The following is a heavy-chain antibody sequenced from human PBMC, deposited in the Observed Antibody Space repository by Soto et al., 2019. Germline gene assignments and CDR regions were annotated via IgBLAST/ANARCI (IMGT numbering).Heavy chain of an antibody. J-gene: IGHJ6*03. CDR1: GYSFTSYW. CDR3: ARDSSGYDLVGGYYYMDV. Sequence: GESLKISCKGSGYSFTSYWISWVRQMPGKGLEWMGRIDPSDSYTNYSPSFQGHVTISADKSISTAYLQWSSLKASDTAMYYCARDSSGYDLVGGYYYMDVWGKGTTVTVSS. D-gene: IGHD5-12*01. V-gene: IGHV5-10-1*01. CDR2: IDPSDSYT.